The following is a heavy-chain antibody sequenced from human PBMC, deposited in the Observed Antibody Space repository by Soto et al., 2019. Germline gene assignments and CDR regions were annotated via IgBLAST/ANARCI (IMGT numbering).Heavy chain of an antibody. CDR3: AKALSPSAKGDPFDY. J-gene: IGHJ4*02. CDR1: GFTFDDYA. D-gene: IGHD2-2*01. CDR2: ISWNSGSI. V-gene: IGHV3-9*01. Sequence: GGSLRLSCAASGFTFDDYAMHWVRQAPGKGLEWVSGISWNSGSIGYADSVKGRFTISRDNAKNSLYLQMNSLRAEDTALYYCAKALSPSAKGDPFDYWGQGTLVTV.